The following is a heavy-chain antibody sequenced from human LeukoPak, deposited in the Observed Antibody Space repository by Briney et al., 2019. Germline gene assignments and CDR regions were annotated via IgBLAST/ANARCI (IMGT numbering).Heavy chain of an antibody. J-gene: IGHJ3*02. D-gene: IGHD3-3*01. CDR3: QSGFGAFDI. CDR1: GFTFSSYG. CDR2: IWYDGSNK. V-gene: IGHV3-33*01. Sequence: GGPLRLSCAASGFTFSSYGMHWVRQAPGKGLEWVAVIWYDGSNKYYADSVKGRFTISRDNSENTLYLQMNSLRAEDTAVYYCQSGFGAFDIWGQGTMVTVSS.